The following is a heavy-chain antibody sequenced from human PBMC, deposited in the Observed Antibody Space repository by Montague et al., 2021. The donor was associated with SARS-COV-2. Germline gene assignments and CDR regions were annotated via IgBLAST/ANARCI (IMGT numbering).Heavy chain of an antibody. J-gene: IGHJ6*02. Sequence: SLRLSCAASGFTFSSYSMNWVRQAPGKGLEWVSSISSSSSYIYYADSVKGRSTISRDNAKNSLYLQMNSLRAEDTAVYYCARDSPPTAMVTYGMDVWGQGTTVTVSS. V-gene: IGHV3-21*01. D-gene: IGHD5-18*01. CDR3: ARDSPPTAMVTYGMDV. CDR2: ISSSSSYI. CDR1: GFTFSSYS.